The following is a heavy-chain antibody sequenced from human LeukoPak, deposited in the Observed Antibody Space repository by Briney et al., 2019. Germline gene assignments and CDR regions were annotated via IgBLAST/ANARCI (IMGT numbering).Heavy chain of an antibody. CDR3: AREAAAGFSYYFDY. CDR1: GFTFSSYW. V-gene: IGHV3-7*01. D-gene: IGHD6-13*01. Sequence: GGSLRLSCAASGFTFSSYWMSWVRQAPGKGLEWVANIKQDGSEKYYVDSVKGRFTISRDNAKNTLYLQMNSLRAEDTAVYYCAREAAAGFSYYFDYWGQGTLVTVSS. J-gene: IGHJ4*02. CDR2: IKQDGSEK.